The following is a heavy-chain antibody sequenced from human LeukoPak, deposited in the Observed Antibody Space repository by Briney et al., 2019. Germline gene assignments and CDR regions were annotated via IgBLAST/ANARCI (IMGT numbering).Heavy chain of an antibody. V-gene: IGHV3-23*01. J-gene: IGHJ4*02. CDR1: GFIFSNYA. Sequence: GGSLRLSCAASGFIFSNYAMYWVRQAPGKGLEWVSAISGRSNNTYYADSVKGRFTISRDSSKNTLYLQMNSLRADDTAVYYCAKWGDYDVLTGYYVSDFWGQGTLVTVSS. D-gene: IGHD3-9*01. CDR3: AKWGDYDVLTGYYVSDF. CDR2: ISGRSNNT.